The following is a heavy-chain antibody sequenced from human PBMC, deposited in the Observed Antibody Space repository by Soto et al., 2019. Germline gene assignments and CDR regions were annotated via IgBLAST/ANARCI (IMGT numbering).Heavy chain of an antibody. Sequence: LSLTCTVSGGSISSYYWSWIRQPPGKGLEWIGYIYYSGSTNYNPSLKSRVTISVDTSKNQFSLKLSSVTAADTAVYYCARSNRGYYDFWSGPSSNWFDPWGQGTLVTVS. CDR1: GGSISSYY. CDR2: IYYSGST. J-gene: IGHJ5*02. D-gene: IGHD3-3*01. CDR3: ARSNRGYYDFWSGPSSNWFDP. V-gene: IGHV4-59*01.